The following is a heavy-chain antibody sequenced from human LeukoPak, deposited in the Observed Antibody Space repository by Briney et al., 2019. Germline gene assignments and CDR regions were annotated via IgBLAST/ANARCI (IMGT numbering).Heavy chain of an antibody. Sequence: ASVKVSCKASGYTFTSYVMNWVRQAPGQGLEWMGWINTNTGNPTYAQGFTGRFVFSLVTSVSTAYLQISSLKAEDTAVYYCARDIYSYGYNYYYGMDVWGQGTTVTVSS. V-gene: IGHV7-4-1*02. J-gene: IGHJ6*02. D-gene: IGHD5-18*01. CDR2: INTNTGNP. CDR3: ARDIYSYGYNYYYGMDV. CDR1: GYTFTSYV.